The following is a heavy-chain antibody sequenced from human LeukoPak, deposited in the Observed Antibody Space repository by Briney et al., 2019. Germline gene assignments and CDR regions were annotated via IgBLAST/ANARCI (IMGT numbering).Heavy chain of an antibody. CDR3: ASRDPCSGSTCYPLSY. CDR1: GFTVSSNY. CDR2: IYSGGST. Sequence: GGSLRLSCAASGFTVSSNYMSWVRQAPGKGLEWVSVIYSGGSTYYADSVKGRFTISRHNSKNTLYLQMNSLRAEDTAVYYCASRDPCSGSTCYPLSYWGQGTLVTVSS. D-gene: IGHD2-15*01. J-gene: IGHJ4*02. V-gene: IGHV3-53*04.